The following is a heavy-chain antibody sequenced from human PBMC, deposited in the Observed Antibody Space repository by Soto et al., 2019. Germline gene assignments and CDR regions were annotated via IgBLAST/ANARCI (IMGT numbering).Heavy chain of an antibody. CDR2: IIPIFGTA. CDR3: ARDLSLNSGWYNHFYYYYGMDV. J-gene: IGHJ6*02. D-gene: IGHD6-19*01. CDR1: XGTFSSYA. V-gene: IGHV1-69*01. Sequence: QVQLVQSGAEVKKPGSSVKVSCKASXGTFSSYAISWVRQAPGQGLEWMGGIIPIFGTANYAQKFQGRVTITADESTSTAYMELSSLRSEDTAVYYCARDLSLNSGWYNHFYYYYGMDVWGQGTTVTVSS.